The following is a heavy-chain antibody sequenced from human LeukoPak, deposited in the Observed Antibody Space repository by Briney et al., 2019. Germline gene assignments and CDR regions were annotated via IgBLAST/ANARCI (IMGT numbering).Heavy chain of an antibody. D-gene: IGHD3-9*01. J-gene: IGHJ3*02. Sequence: SETLSLTCAVYGGSFSGYYWSWIRQPPGKGLEWIGEINHSGSTNYNPSPKSRVTISVDTSKNQFSLKLSSVTAADTAVYYCARLYDILSGCDAFDIWGQGTMVTVSS. CDR1: GGSFSGYY. CDR2: INHSGST. CDR3: ARLYDILSGCDAFDI. V-gene: IGHV4-34*01.